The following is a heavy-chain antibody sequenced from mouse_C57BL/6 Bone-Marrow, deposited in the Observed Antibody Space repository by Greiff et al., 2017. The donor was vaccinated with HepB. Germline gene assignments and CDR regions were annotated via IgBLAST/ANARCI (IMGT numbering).Heavy chain of an antibody. CDR3: AREVYSNPFAY. D-gene: IGHD2-5*01. CDR1: GYTFTSYW. Sequence: VQLQQPGAELVKPGASVKMSCKASGYTFTSYWMQWVKQRPGQGLEWIGELDPYDSYTNYNQKFKGKATLTVDTSSSTAYMHLRSLTSEDSAVYYCAREVYSNPFAYWGQGTLVTFSA. V-gene: IGHV1-50*01. CDR2: LDPYDSYT. J-gene: IGHJ3*01.